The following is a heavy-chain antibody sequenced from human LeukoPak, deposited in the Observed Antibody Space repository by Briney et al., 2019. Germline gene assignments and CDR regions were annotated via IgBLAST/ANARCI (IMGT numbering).Heavy chain of an antibody. V-gene: IGHV3-7*01. CDR2: IKQDGSEK. CDR1: GFSFSSLW. CDR3: ARFADYGRI. Sequence: PGGSLRLSCAASGFSFSSLWMSWVRQAPGKGLEWVANIKQDGSEKYYVDSVKGRFTISRDNAKNSLYLRMNSLRAEDTAVYYCARFADYGRIWGQGTLVTVSS. J-gene: IGHJ4*02. D-gene: IGHD4-17*01.